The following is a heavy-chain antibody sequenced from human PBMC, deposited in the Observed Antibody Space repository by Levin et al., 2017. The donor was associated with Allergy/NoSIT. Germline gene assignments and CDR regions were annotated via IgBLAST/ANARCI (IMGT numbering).Heavy chain of an antibody. CDR1: GGSISSDY. D-gene: IGHD6-13*01. Sequence: SETLSLTCTVSGGSISSDYWSWIRQPPGKGLEWIGYIYYSGSTNYNPSLKSRVTISVDTSKNQFSLKLSSVTAADTAVYYCARRAAGKRFDYWGQGTLVTVSS. V-gene: IGHV4-59*01. J-gene: IGHJ4*02. CDR2: IYYSGST. CDR3: ARRAAGKRFDY.